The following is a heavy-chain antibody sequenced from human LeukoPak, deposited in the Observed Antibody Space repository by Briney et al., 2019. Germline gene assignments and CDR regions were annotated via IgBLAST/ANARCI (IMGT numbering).Heavy chain of an antibody. V-gene: IGHV4-39*01. CDR1: GGSISSSSYY. D-gene: IGHD3-3*01. Sequence: SETLSLTCTASGGSISSSSYYWGWIRQPPGKGLEWIGSIYYSGSTYYNPSLKSRVTISVDTSKNQFSLKLSSVTAADTAVYYCARHGEYDFWSGYYGWFDPWGQGTLVTVSS. J-gene: IGHJ5*02. CDR2: IYYSGST. CDR3: ARHGEYDFWSGYYGWFDP.